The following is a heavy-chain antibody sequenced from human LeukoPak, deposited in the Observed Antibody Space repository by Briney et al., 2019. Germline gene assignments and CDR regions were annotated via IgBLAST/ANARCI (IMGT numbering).Heavy chain of an antibody. CDR1: GGSVSSGSYY. CDR2: FYYSVST. V-gene: IGHV4-61*01. Sequence: PSETLSLTCTVSGGSVSSGSYYWGWIRQPPGKGLEWFGYFYYSVSTNYSPSLKSRVTISVDTSKNQFSLKLGSVTAADTAVYYCARTYYYGSNWFDPWGQGTLVTVSS. D-gene: IGHD3-10*01. CDR3: ARTYYYGSNWFDP. J-gene: IGHJ5*02.